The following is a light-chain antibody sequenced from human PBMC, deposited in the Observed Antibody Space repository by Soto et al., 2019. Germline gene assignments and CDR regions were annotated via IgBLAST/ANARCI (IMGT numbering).Light chain of an antibody. CDR2: SNN. V-gene: IGLV1-44*01. CDR1: SSNIGSST. CDR3: AAWDDSMSGYV. Sequence: QSVQTQPPSASGTPGQRVTISCSGSSSNIGSSTVNWYQQLPGTAPKLLIYSNNQRPSGVPDRFSGSKSGTSASLAISGLQSEDEADYYCAAWDDSMSGYVIGTGTKVTVL. J-gene: IGLJ1*01.